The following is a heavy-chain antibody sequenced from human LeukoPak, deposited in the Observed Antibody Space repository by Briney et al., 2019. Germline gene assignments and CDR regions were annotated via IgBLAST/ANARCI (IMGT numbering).Heavy chain of an antibody. J-gene: IGHJ4*02. CDR3: ARDPGGYCSSTSCYRAHFDY. CDR1: GFTFSSYA. D-gene: IGHD2-2*01. Sequence: GRSLRLSCAASGFTFSSYAMHWVRQAPGKGLEWVAVISYDGSNKYYADSVKGRFTISRDNSKNTPYLQMNSLRAEDTAVYYCARDPGGYCSSTSCYRAHFDYWGQGTLVTVSS. V-gene: IGHV3-30-3*01. CDR2: ISYDGSNK.